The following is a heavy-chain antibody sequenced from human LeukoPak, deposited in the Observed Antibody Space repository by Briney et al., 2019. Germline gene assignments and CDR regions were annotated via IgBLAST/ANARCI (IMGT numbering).Heavy chain of an antibody. CDR2: ISAYNGNT. D-gene: IGHD6-19*01. V-gene: IGHV1-18*01. Sequence: GASVKVSCKACGYTFTSYGISWVRQAPGQGLEWMGWISAYNGNTNYAQKLQGRVTMTTDTSTSTAYMELRSLRSDDTAVYYCARDQCGSGWYPTYLAYWGQGTLVTVSS. CDR3: ARDQCGSGWYPTYLAY. J-gene: IGHJ4*02. CDR1: GYTFTSYG.